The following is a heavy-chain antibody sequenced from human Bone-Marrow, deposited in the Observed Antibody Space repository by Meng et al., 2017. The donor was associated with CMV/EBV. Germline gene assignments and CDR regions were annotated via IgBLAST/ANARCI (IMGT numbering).Heavy chain of an antibody. CDR2: MNPNSGNT. J-gene: IGHJ6*02. D-gene: IGHD6-19*01. CDR1: GYTFTSYD. V-gene: IGHV1-8*01. Sequence: ASVKVSCKASGYTFTSYDINWVRQATGQGLEWMGWMNPNSGNTGYAQKFQGRVTMTRNTSISTAYMELSSLRSEDTAVYYCARDLLGSGWSVYGMDVWGQGTTVTVSS. CDR3: ARDLLGSGWSVYGMDV.